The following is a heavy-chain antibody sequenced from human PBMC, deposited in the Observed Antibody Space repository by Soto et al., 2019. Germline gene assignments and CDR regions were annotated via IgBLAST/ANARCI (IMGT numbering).Heavy chain of an antibody. J-gene: IGHJ4*02. V-gene: IGHV3-64*02. Sequence: EVQLVESGEGLVQPGGSLRLSCAASGFTFSSYAMHWVRQAPGKGLEYVSAISSNGGSRYYGDSVKGRFTISRDNSKNTLYLQMGSLRAEDMAVYYCARSGSGYEIDYWGQGTLVTVSS. CDR3: ARSGSGYEIDY. D-gene: IGHD5-12*01. CDR1: GFTFSSYA. CDR2: ISSNGGSR.